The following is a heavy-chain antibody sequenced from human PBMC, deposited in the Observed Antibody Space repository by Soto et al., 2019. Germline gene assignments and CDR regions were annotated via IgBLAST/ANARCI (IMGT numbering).Heavy chain of an antibody. CDR2: INAGRGKT. V-gene: IGHV1-3*01. CDR1: GFSFTSYS. CDR3: ARCIDNGYFDS. J-gene: IGHJ4*02. Sequence: QGQLVQSWAELKKPGASVKVSCGTPGFSFTSYSFHWVRQAPAQGLQWMGWINAGRGKTKYSQQFQGRVTFTWDTSANTVYMELSRLTSEDTSVFYCARCIDNGYFDSWGQGTLVTVSA. D-gene: IGHD4-17*01.